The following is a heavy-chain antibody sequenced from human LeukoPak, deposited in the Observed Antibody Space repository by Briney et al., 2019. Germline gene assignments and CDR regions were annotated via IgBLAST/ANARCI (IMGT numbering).Heavy chain of an antibody. J-gene: IGHJ4*02. CDR2: VKSKPDGGTI. Sequence: GGSLRLSCAASGFTFTNAWMSWVRQAPGKGLEWVGHVKSKPDGGTIHYAAPVKGRFTISRDDSKNMVYLQMNGLKIEDTAVYYCTTDRGITIRPLFDYWGQGTLVTVSS. D-gene: IGHD1-14*01. V-gene: IGHV3-15*01. CDR3: TTDRGITIRPLFDY. CDR1: GFTFTNAW.